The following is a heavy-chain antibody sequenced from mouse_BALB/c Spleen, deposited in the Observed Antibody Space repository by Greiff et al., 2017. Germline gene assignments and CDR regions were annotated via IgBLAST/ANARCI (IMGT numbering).Heavy chain of an antibody. CDR3: ASVSSYDYAMDY. J-gene: IGHJ4*01. V-gene: IGHV5-9-4*01. CDR2: ISSGGSYT. Sequence: EVMLVESGGGLVKPGGSLKLSCAASGFTFSSYAMSWVRQSPEKRLEWVAEISSGGSYTYYPDTVTGRFTISRDNAKNTLYLEMSSLRSEDTAMYYCASVSSYDYAMDYWGQGTSVTVSS. D-gene: IGHD1-1*01. CDR1: GFTFSSYA.